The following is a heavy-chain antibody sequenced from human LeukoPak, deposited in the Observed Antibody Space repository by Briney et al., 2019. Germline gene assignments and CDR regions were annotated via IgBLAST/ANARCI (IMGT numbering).Heavy chain of an antibody. D-gene: IGHD6-13*01. CDR1: GYSFTSYW. J-gene: IGHJ4*02. CDR3: ASAATHSSSYSDY. CDR2: IYPGDSDT. Sequence: GESLKISCKGSGYSFTSYWIGWVRQLPGNGLEWMGIIYPGDSDTRYSPSFQGQVTISADKSISTAYLQWSSLKASDTAMYYCASAATHSSSYSDYWGQGTLVTVSS. V-gene: IGHV5-51*03.